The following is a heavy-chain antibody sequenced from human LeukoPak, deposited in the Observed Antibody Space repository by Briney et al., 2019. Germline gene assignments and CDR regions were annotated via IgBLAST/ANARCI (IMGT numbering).Heavy chain of an antibody. CDR1: GFTVSSNY. CDR2: ISSSSAII. D-gene: IGHD5-18*01. V-gene: IGHV3-48*01. CDR3: AREPDTAMDY. J-gene: IGHJ4*02. Sequence: PGGSLRLSCAASGFTVSSNYMNWVRQAPGKGLEWVSNISSSSAIITYADSVKGRFTISRDNAKKSLYLQMNSLRAEDTAVYYCAREPDTAMDYWGQGTLVTVSS.